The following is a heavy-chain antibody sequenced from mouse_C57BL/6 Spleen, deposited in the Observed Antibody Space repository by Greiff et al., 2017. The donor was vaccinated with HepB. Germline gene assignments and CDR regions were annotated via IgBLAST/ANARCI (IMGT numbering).Heavy chain of an antibody. D-gene: IGHD1-1*01. CDR3: ARLPVVAPYYAMDY. Sequence: QVQLQQSGAELVKPGASVKMSCKASGYTFTSYWITWVKQRPGQGLEWIGDIYPGSGSTNYNEKFKSKATLTVDTSSSTAYMQLSSLTSEDSAVYYCARLPVVAPYYAMDYWGQGTSVTVSS. CDR1: GYTFTSYW. CDR2: IYPGSGST. V-gene: IGHV1-55*01. J-gene: IGHJ4*01.